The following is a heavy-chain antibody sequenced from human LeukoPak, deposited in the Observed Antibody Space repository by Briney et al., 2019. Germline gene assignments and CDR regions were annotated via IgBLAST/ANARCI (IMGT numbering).Heavy chain of an antibody. V-gene: IGHV1-8*02. Sequence: ASVKVSCKASGGTFSSYAISWVRQATGQGLEWMGWMSPNSGDTGYAQKFQGRVTMTSDSSISTAYMELSSLRSEDTAIYYCVRTPPNWGFDYWGQGTLVTVSS. J-gene: IGHJ4*02. CDR2: MSPNSGDT. D-gene: IGHD7-27*01. CDR3: VRTPPNWGFDY. CDR1: GGTFSSYA.